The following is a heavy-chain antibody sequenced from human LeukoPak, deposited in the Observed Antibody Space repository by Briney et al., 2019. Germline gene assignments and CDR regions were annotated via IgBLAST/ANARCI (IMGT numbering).Heavy chain of an antibody. J-gene: IGHJ4*02. V-gene: IGHV3-30*18. D-gene: IGHD2-15*01. CDR3: AKDRLDIVVVVAATLGEIDY. Sequence: GGSLRLSCAASGFTFSSYGMHWVRQAPGKGLEWVAVISYDGSNKYYADSVKGRFTISRDNSKNTLYLQMNSLRAEDTAVYYCAKDRLDIVVVVAATLGEIDYWGQGTLVTVSS. CDR1: GFTFSSYG. CDR2: ISYDGSNK.